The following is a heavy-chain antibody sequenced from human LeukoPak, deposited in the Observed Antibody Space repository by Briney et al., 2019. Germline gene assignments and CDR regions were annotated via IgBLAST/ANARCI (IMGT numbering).Heavy chain of an antibody. CDR2: IYYSGST. V-gene: IGHV4-39*07. J-gene: IGHJ4*02. D-gene: IGHD6-13*01. CDR1: GGSISSSSYY. CDR3: ANQNTVGWKQQLATFDY. Sequence: SSETLSLTCTVSGGSISSSSYYWGWIRQPPGKGLEWIGSIYYSGSTYYNPSLKSRVTISVDTSKNQFSLKLSSVTAADTAVYYCANQNTVGWKQQLATFDYWGQGTLVTVSS.